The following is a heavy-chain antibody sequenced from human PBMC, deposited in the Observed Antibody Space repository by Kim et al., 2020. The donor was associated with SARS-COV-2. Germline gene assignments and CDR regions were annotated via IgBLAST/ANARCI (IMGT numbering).Heavy chain of an antibody. CDR3: ARGPSAKPFDY. J-gene: IGHJ4*02. Sequence: TNYAQKFQGWVTMTRDTSISTAYMELSRLRSDDTAVYYCARGPSAKPFDYWGQGTLVTVSS. V-gene: IGHV1-2*04. CDR2: T.